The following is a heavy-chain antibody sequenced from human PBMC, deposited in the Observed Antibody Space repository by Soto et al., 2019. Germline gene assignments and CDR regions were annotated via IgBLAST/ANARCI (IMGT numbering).Heavy chain of an antibody. CDR3: ARTHDSSGYSFDY. J-gene: IGHJ4*02. CDR2: ISSSSSYT. CDR1: GFTFSDYY. Sequence: QVQLVESGGGLVEPRGSLRLSCAASGFTFSDYYMSWIRQAPGKGLEWVSYISSSSSYTNYADSVKGRFTISRDNAKNSLYLQMNSLRAEDTAVYYCARTHDSSGYSFDYWGQGTLVTVSS. D-gene: IGHD3-22*01. V-gene: IGHV3-11*06.